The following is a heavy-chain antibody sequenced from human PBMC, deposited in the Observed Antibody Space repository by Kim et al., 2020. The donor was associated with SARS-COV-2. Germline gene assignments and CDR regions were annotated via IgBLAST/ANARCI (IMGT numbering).Heavy chain of an antibody. Sequence: ASVKVSCKASGYTFTGYYMHWVRQAPGQGLEWMGWINPNSGGTNYAQKFQGWVTMTRDTSISTAYMELSRLRSDDTAVYYCARGWAVATRGDGMDVWGQGTTVTVSS. V-gene: IGHV1-2*04. CDR2: INPNSGGT. D-gene: IGHD5-12*01. CDR3: ARGWAVATRGDGMDV. J-gene: IGHJ6*02. CDR1: GYTFTGYY.